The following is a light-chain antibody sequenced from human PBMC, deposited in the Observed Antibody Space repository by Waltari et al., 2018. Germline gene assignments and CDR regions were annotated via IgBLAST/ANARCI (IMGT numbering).Light chain of an antibody. Sequence: QSALTQPASVSGSPGQAITISCTGTSTNVGGYNLVSWYRQYPGKAPELMIFGVSERPAGISNRLSGSKSCNTATLTISGLQAEDEADYYCLSYSGRSDYVFGTGTRV. CDR2: GVS. CDR1: STNVGGYNL. J-gene: IGLJ1*01. CDR3: LSYSGRSDYV. V-gene: IGLV2-23*02.